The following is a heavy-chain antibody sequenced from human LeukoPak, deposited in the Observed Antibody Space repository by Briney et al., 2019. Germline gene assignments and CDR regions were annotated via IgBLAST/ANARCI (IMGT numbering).Heavy chain of an antibody. CDR2: IYPGDSDT. CDR3: ARRSYGGKDFDY. V-gene: IGHV5-51*01. CDR1: GYIFTSYW. Sequence: GGSLKISCQGSGYIFTSYWITWVRQMPGKGLEWMGIIYPGDSDTKYSPPFQGQVTISADKSISTAYLQWSSLKASDTAMYYCARRSYGGKDFDYWGQGTLVTVSS. D-gene: IGHD4-23*01. J-gene: IGHJ4*02.